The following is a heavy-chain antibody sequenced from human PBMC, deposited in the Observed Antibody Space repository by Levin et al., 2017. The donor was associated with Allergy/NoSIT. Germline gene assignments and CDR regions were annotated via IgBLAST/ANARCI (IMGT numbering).Heavy chain of an antibody. V-gene: IGHV3-23*01. CDR2: ISGSGSST. CDR1: GFTFTDSA. D-gene: IGHD5-12*01. Sequence: LSLTCAASGFTFTDSAMSWVRQAPGKGLEWVSTISGSGSSTYYADSVKGRFTIFRDNSKNTLYLQMSYLRAEDTAIYYCARDGWLRSTVMEGGWGQGTLVTVSS. J-gene: IGHJ4*02. CDR3: ARDGWLRSTVMEGG.